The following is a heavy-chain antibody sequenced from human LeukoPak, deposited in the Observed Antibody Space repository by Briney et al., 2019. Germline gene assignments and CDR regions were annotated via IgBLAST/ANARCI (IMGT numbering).Heavy chain of an antibody. CDR1: GYTFTSYG. J-gene: IGHJ3*02. V-gene: IGHV1-18*01. CDR2: ISAYNGNA. CDR3: ARDIPRRLWFGELDNDAFDI. Sequence: ASVKVSCKASGYTFTSYGISWVRQAPGQGLEWTGWISAYNGNANYAQKLQGRVTMTTDTSTSTAYMELRSLRSDDTAVYYCARDIPRRLWFGELDNDAFDIWGQGTMVTVSS. D-gene: IGHD3-10*01.